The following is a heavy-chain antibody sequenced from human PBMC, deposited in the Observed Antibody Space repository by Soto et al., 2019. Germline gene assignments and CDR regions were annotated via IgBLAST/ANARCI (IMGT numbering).Heavy chain of an antibody. D-gene: IGHD5-12*01. J-gene: IGHJ6*03. CDR1: GFTFSSYW. Sequence: VQLVESGGGLVQPGGSLRLSCAASGFTFSSYWMTWVRQAPGKGLEWVANIKEDGSEKYYVDSVKGRFTISRDNAKNSVYLQMNSLRAEDTAVYYCADSGSYTDVWGKGTTVTVSS. CDR2: IKEDGSEK. V-gene: IGHV3-7*01. CDR3: ADSGSYTDV.